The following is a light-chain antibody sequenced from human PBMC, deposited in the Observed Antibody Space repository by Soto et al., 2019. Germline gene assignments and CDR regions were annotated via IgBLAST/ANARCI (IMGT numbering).Light chain of an antibody. Sequence: DSQMTQSPSTLSASVGDRVTITCRARQRISTWLAWYQQKPGKAPKLLIYAASSLQSGVPSRFSGSGSGTQFTLTISSLQPDDFAIYYCQQYNTYSYTFGQGTKLEIK. V-gene: IGKV1-5*01. CDR3: QQYNTYSYT. CDR1: QRISTW. J-gene: IGKJ2*01. CDR2: AAS.